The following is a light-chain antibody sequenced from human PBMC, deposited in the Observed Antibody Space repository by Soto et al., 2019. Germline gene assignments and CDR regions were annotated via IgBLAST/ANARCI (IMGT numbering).Light chain of an antibody. V-gene: IGKV1-5*01. CDR2: DAS. CDR3: QQSYTTPIT. J-gene: IGKJ5*01. Sequence: DIHVTPSPSTLPASVCDTVAVTCLASQSVSGWLAWYQQKPGEAPKLLIYDASALPRGVPSRFSGSGSGTKFTLTIASLQPDDFATYYCQQSYTTPITFGQGTRLEIK. CDR1: QSVSGW.